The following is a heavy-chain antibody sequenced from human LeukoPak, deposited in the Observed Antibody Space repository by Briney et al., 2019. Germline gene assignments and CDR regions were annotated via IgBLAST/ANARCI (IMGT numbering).Heavy chain of an antibody. CDR3: VRVRTGTSCYDY. Sequence: PSQTLSLTCTVSGGSITRADSHWSWIRQHPGQGLEWIGYISYSGSTSYYPSLKSRVAISLDTSKNQFSLKLTSVTAADTAVYYCVRVRTGTSCYDYWGQGARVTVSS. J-gene: IGHJ4*02. V-gene: IGHV4-31*03. D-gene: IGHD2-2*01. CDR2: ISYSGST. CDR1: GGSITRADSH.